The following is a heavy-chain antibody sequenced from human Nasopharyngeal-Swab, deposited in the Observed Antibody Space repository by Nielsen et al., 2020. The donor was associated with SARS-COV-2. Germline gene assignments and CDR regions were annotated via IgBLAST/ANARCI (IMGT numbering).Heavy chain of an antibody. Sequence: GESLKISCKGSGYSFTSYWIGWVRQMPGKGLEWMGIIYPGDSDTRYSPSFQGQVTISADKSISTAYLQWSSPKASDTAMYYCARFYCSSTSCPDYYGMDVWGQGTTVTVSS. J-gene: IGHJ6*02. V-gene: IGHV5-51*01. CDR1: GYSFTSYW. CDR3: ARFYCSSTSCPDYYGMDV. CDR2: IYPGDSDT. D-gene: IGHD2-2*01.